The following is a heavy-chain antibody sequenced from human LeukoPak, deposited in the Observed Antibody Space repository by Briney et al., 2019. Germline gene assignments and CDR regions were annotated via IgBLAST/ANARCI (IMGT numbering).Heavy chain of an antibody. D-gene: IGHD1-26*01. V-gene: IGHV3-7*01. CDR2: IKQDGSEK. CDR3: ASGSGSFDY. Sequence: PGGSLRLSCAASGFTFSSYWMSWVRHTPGKGLEWVANIKQDGSEKYYVDSVKGRFTISRDNAKNSLYLQMNTLRAEDTAVYCCASGSGSFDYWGQGTLVTVSS. CDR1: GFTFSSYW. J-gene: IGHJ4*02.